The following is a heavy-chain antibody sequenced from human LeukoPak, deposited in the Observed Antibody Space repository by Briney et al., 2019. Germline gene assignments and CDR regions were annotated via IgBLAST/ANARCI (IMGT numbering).Heavy chain of an antibody. CDR2: ISNSGDST. CDR3: VKDRCDRTTCPEV. Sequence: PGGSLRLSRAASGFTFSTYAMSWVRQAPGEGLEWVSGISNSGDSTYYPDSVKGRFTISRDNSKTTLHLQMSSLRAEDTALYYCVKDRCDRTTCPEVWGQGTLVTVSS. J-gene: IGHJ4*02. D-gene: IGHD2-2*01. V-gene: IGHV3-23*01. CDR1: GFTFSTYA.